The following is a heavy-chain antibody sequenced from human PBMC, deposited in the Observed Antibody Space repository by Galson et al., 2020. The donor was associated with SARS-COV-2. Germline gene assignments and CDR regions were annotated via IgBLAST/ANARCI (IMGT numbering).Heavy chain of an antibody. D-gene: IGHD4-17*01. V-gene: IGHV4-59*13. J-gene: IGHJ5*02. CDR3: ARGIVDYGDYGWFDP. Sequence: SETLSLTCTVSGGSISSYYWSWIRQPPGKGLEWIVYIYYSGSTNYNPSLKSRVTISVDTSKNQFSLKLSSVTAADTAVYYCARGIVDYGDYGWFDPWGQGTLVTVSS. CDR1: GGSISSYY. CDR2: IYYSGST.